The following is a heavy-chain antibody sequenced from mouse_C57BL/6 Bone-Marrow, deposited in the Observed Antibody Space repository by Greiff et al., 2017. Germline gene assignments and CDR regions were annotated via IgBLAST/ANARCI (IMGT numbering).Heavy chain of an antibody. CDR3: ARGGYGYYGFAY. Sequence: ESGPGLVKPSQSLSLTCSVTGYSITSGYYWNWIRQFPGNKLEWMGYISYDGSNIYNPSLKNRISITRDTSKNQFFLKLNSVTTEDTATYYCARGGYGYYGFAYWGQGTLVTVSA. D-gene: IGHD2-3*01. CDR1: GYSITSGYY. J-gene: IGHJ3*01. CDR2: ISYDGSN. V-gene: IGHV3-6*01.